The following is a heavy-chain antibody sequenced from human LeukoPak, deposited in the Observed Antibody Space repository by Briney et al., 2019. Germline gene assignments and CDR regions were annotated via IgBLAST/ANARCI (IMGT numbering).Heavy chain of an antibody. CDR3: ARARYSYTGIIDY. CDR2: ISYDGSNQ. D-gene: IGHD5-18*01. V-gene: IGHV3-30-3*01. CDR1: GFTFSSYA. J-gene: IGHJ4*02. Sequence: GRSLRLSCAASGFTFSSYAMHWVRQAPGKGLEWVAVISYDGSNQYYADSVKVRFTISRDNSKNTLYLQMNSLRAEDTAVYYCARARYSYTGIIDYWGQGTLVTVSS.